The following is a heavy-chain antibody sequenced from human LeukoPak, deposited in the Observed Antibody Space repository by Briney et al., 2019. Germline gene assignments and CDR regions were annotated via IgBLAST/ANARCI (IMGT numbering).Heavy chain of an antibody. J-gene: IGHJ3*01. Sequence: GGSLRLPCAASGFTFSDYYMSWIRQAPGKGLEWVSCISSSGSTIYYADSVKGRFTISRDNAKNSLYLQMNSLRAEDTAVYYCARSSYSSSSSVWGQGTMVTVSS. CDR2: ISSSGSTI. D-gene: IGHD6-6*01. CDR3: ARSSYSSSSSV. CDR1: GFTFSDYY. V-gene: IGHV3-11*01.